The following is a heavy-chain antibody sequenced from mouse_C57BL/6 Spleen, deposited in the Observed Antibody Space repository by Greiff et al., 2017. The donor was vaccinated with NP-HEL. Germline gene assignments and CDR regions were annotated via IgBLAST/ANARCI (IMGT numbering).Heavy chain of an antibody. Sequence: VQLQQSGPELVQPGASVKISCKASGYTFTDYYMNWVKQSHGKSLEWIGDINPNNGCTSYNQKFKGKAKLTVDKSSSTAYMGHRSLTSEDSAGDYGARSLEGDYAMDYWGQGTSVTVAS. CDR3: ARSLEGDYAMDY. J-gene: IGHJ4*01. V-gene: IGHV1-26*01. CDR1: GYTFTDYY. CDR2: INPNNGCT.